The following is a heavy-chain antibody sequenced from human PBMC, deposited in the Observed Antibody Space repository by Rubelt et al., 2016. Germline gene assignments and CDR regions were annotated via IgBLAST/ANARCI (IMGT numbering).Heavy chain of an antibody. CDR1: GFTYNNYW. CDR3: ARTNSGRHLGDAVDF. D-gene: IGHD1-26*01. Sequence: AVSGFTYNNYWMNWVRQAPGKGLEWVANIKEDGSEKYYVDSAKGRFTISRDNAKNSLYLQMNSLRDEDTAVYYGARTNSGRHLGDAVDFWGQGTLVSVSS. V-gene: IGHV3-7*01. CDR2: IKEDGSEK. J-gene: IGHJ3*01.